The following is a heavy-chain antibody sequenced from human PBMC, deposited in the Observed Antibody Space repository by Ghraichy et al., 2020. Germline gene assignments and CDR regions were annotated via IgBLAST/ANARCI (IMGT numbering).Heavy chain of an antibody. D-gene: IGHD3-10*01. CDR2: IYYSGDT. V-gene: IGHV4-31*03. Sequence: SETLSLTCTVSGGSISSSGYYWSWIRQHPGKGLEWIGYIYYSGDTYYNPSLKSRVTISVDTSKNQFSLNLSSVTAADTAVYYCARSPDYYGSGSSGLTEAFDIWGQGTMVTVSS. CDR3: ARSPDYYGSGSSGLTEAFDI. J-gene: IGHJ3*02. CDR1: GGSISSSGYY.